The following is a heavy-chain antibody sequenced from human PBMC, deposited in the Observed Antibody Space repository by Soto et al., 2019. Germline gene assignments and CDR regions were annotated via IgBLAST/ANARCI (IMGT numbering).Heavy chain of an antibody. CDR2: ISAYNGNT. CDR3: ARDQQYPSGSYPSFDY. V-gene: IGHV1-18*01. Sequence: ASVKVSCKASGYTFTSYGISWVRQAPGQGLEWMGWISAYNGNTNYAQKLQGRVTMTTDTSTSTAYMELRSLRSDDTAVYYCARDQQYPSGSYPSFDYWGQGTLVTVSS. J-gene: IGHJ4*02. CDR1: GYTFTSYG. D-gene: IGHD1-26*01.